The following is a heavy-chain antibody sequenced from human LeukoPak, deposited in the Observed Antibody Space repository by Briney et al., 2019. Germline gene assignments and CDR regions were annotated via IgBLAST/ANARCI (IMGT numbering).Heavy chain of an antibody. CDR2: IYSGGST. CDR1: GFTVSSNY. J-gene: IGHJ4*02. CDR3: AKDRHWGLDY. V-gene: IGHV3-53*01. D-gene: IGHD7-27*01. Sequence: HAGGSLRLSCAASGFTVSSNYMSWVRQAPGKGLEWVSVIYSGGSTYYADSVKGRFTISRDNSKNTLYFQMNTLRAEDTAVYYCAKDRHWGLDYWGQGALVTVSS.